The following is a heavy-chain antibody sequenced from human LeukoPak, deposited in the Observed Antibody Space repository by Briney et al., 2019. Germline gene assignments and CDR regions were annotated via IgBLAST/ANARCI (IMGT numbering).Heavy chain of an antibody. Sequence: GGSLRLSCAASGFTFSSYSMNWVRPAPGKGLEWVSSISSSSSYIYYADSVKGRFTVSRDNAKNSLYLQMNSLRAEDTAVYYCARAGYSSSWYYFDYWGQGTLVTVSS. CDR2: ISSSSSYI. CDR3: ARAGYSSSWYYFDY. D-gene: IGHD6-13*01. CDR1: GFTFSSYS. V-gene: IGHV3-21*01. J-gene: IGHJ4*02.